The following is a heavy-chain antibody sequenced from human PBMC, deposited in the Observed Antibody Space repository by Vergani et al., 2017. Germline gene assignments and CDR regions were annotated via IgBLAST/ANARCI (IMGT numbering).Heavy chain of an antibody. V-gene: IGHV4-38-2*02. D-gene: IGHD2-2*01. CDR1: GYSISSGYY. CDR2: IYHSGST. Sequence: QVQLQESGPGLVKPSETLSLTCTVSGYSISSGYYWAWIRQPPGKGLEWIGSIYHSGSTYYTPSLKSRVTISVDTSKNQFSLKLSSVTAADTAVYYCARDVGYCSSTSCYGRVYWGQGTLVTVSS. CDR3: ARDVGYCSSTSCYGRVY. J-gene: IGHJ4*02.